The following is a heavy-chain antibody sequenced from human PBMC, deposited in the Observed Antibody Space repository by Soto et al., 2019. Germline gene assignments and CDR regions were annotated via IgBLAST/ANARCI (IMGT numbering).Heavy chain of an antibody. D-gene: IGHD3-16*01. CDR3: ATPPEGGTAYYSYGMDV. CDR1: GGTFSSYA. CDR2: ILPIFGTA. Sequence: QVQLVQSGAEVKKPGSSVKVSCKASGGTFSSYAISWVRQAPGQGLEWMGGILPIFGTADYAQKFQGRVTITADESTSTAYMELSSLRSEDTAVYYCATPPEGGTAYYSYGMDVWGQGTTVTVS. V-gene: IGHV1-69*12. J-gene: IGHJ6*02.